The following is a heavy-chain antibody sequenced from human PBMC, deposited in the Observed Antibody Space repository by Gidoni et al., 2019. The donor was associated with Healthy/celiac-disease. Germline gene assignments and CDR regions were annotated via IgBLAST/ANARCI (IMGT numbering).Heavy chain of an antibody. V-gene: IGHV4-34*01. Sequence: SGYYWSWIRQPPGKGLEWIGEINHSGSTNYNPSLKSRVTISVDTSKNQFSLKLSSVTAADTAVYYCARLGYYYDSSGYYYRTPYFDYWGQGTLVTVSS. CDR1: SGYY. J-gene: IGHJ4*02. CDR3: ARLGYYYDSSGYYYRTPYFDY. D-gene: IGHD3-22*01. CDR2: INHSGST.